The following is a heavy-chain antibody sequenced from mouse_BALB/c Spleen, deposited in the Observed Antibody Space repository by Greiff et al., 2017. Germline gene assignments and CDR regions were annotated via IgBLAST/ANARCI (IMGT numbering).Heavy chain of an antibody. CDR2: ISSGGSYT. CDR1: GFTFSSYA. D-gene: IGHD1-1*01. Sequence: EVQVVESGGGLVKPGGSLKLSCAASGFTFSSYAMSWVRQSPEKRLEWVAEISSGGSYTYYPDTVTGRFTISRDNAKNTLYLEMSSLRSEDTAMYYCARGTTVVATTDWYFDVWGAGTTVTVSS. CDR3: ARGTTVVATTDWYFDV. V-gene: IGHV5-9-4*01. J-gene: IGHJ1*01.